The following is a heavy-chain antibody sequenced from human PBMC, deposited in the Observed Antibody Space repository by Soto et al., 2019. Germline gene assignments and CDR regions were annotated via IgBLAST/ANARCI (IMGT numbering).Heavy chain of an antibody. CDR1: KFAFSSYA. CDR2: ISYDGSNK. D-gene: IGHD3-22*01. V-gene: IGHV3-30-3*01. Sequence: GGSLRLSCAASKFAFSSYAMHWVRQAPGKGLEWVAVISYDGSNKYYADSVKGRFTISRDNSKNTLYLQMNSLRAEDTAIYYCARSPSSQITMIVVVIGAFDIWGQGTMVTVSS. CDR3: ARSPSSQITMIVVVIGAFDI. J-gene: IGHJ3*02.